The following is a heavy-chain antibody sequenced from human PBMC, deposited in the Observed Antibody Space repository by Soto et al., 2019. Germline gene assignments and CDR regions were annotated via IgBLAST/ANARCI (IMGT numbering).Heavy chain of an antibody. D-gene: IGHD6-19*01. J-gene: IGHJ3*02. CDR1: GYSFTSYW. CDR2: IYPGDSDT. CDR3: ARQQDLYVAVAENDAFDI. Sequence: GESLKISCKGSGYSFTSYWIGWVRQMPGKGLEWMGIIYPGDSDTRYSPSFQGQVTISADKSISTAYLQWSSLKASDTAMYYCARQQDLYVAVAENDAFDIWGQGTMVTVSS. V-gene: IGHV5-51*01.